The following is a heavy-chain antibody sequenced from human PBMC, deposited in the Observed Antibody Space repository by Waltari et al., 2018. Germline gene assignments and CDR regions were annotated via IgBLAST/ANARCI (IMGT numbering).Heavy chain of an antibody. V-gene: IGHV3-21*01. CDR2: ISSSAGYI. CDR3: ARDTYYDSSGYKRIDF. Sequence: EVQLVESGGGLVKPGGSLRLLCAASGFTSSSYVINWVRQAPGKGLEWVSSISSSAGYIYYADSVKGRFTVSRDNANNSLYLQMNSLRAEDTAVYYCARDTYYDSSGYKRIDFWGQGTLVTVSS. CDR1: GFTSSSYV. J-gene: IGHJ4*02. D-gene: IGHD3-22*01.